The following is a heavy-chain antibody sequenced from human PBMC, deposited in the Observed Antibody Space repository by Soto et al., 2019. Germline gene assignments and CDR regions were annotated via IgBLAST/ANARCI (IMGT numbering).Heavy chain of an antibody. CDR3: APESRRGLAAAELHT. Sequence: ASVKVSCKASGYTFTGYYMHWVRQAPGQGLEWMGWINPNSGGTNYAQKFQGRVTMTRDTSISTAYMELSRLRSDDTAVYYCAPESRRGLAAAELHTWGQGTLVTVSS. D-gene: IGHD6-13*01. CDR1: GYTFTGYY. CDR2: INPNSGGT. J-gene: IGHJ5*02. V-gene: IGHV1-2*02.